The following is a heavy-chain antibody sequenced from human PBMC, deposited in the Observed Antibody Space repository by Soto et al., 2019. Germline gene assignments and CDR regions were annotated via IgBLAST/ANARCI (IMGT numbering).Heavy chain of an antibody. V-gene: IGHV3-7*01. CDR2: IKQDGSEK. D-gene: IGHD5-18*01. Sequence: HPGGSLRLSCAASGFTFSSYWMSWVRQAPGKGLEWVANIKQDGSEKYYVDSVKGRFTISRDNAKNSLYLQMNSLRAEDTAVYYCAAHTAMVPFDCWGQGTLVTVSS. CDR1: GFTFSSYW. CDR3: AAHTAMVPFDC. J-gene: IGHJ4*02.